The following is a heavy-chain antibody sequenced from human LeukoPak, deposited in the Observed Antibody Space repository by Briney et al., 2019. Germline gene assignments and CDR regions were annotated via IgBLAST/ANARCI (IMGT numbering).Heavy chain of an antibody. CDR2: ISAYNGNT. D-gene: IGHD2-15*01. Sequence: ASVKVSCKASGYTFTSHGISWVRQAPGQGLEWMGWISAYNGNTNYAQKLQGRVTMTTDTSTSTAYMELRSLRSDDTAVYYCARYCSGGSCYSSSLFDYWGQGTLVTVSS. CDR1: GYTFTSHG. CDR3: ARYCSGGSCYSSSLFDY. J-gene: IGHJ4*02. V-gene: IGHV1-18*01.